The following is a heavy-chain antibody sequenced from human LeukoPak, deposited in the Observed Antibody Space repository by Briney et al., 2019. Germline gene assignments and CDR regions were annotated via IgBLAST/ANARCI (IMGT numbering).Heavy chain of an antibody. D-gene: IGHD2-2*01. CDR1: GGTLSCYA. J-gene: IGHJ6*03. CDR3: ARDREYCSSTSCSTYYYYYMDV. Sequence: SVKVSCKASGGTLSCYAISWVRQAPGQGLEWMGGIIPIFGTANYAQKFQGRVTITTDESTSTAYMELSSLRSEDTAVYYCARDREYCSSTSCSTYYYYYMDVWGKGTTVTVSS. V-gene: IGHV1-69*05. CDR2: IIPIFGTA.